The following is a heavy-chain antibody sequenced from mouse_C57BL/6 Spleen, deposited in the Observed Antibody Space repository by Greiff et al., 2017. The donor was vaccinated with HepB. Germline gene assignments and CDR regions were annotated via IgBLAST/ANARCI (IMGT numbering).Heavy chain of an antibody. J-gene: IGHJ4*01. V-gene: IGHV3-6*01. CDR3: ARDYALYYYAMDY. Sequence: EVQLQESGPGLVKPSQSLSLTCSVTGYSITSGYYWNWIRQFPGNKLEWMGYISYDGSNNYNPSLKNRISITRDTSKNQFFLKLNSVTTEDTATYYCARDYALYYYAMDYWGQGTSVTVSS. CDR1: GYSITSGYY. CDR2: ISYDGSN. D-gene: IGHD6-5*01.